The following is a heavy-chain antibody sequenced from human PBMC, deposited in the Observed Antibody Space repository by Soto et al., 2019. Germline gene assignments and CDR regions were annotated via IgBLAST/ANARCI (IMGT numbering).Heavy chain of an antibody. D-gene: IGHD3-16*01. V-gene: IGHV4-4*02. CDR1: GVSISSGNW. Sequence: PXETLCLTCTVSGVSISSGNWWTWVRQSPLKGLEYIGEIFHDGTANYFPSFERRVAMSVDKSKNQFSLKLTSVTAADAAIYYCARLVYDTRLDYLYFDLWGQGAEVTVS. J-gene: IGHJ4*02. CDR3: ARLVYDTRLDYLYFDL. CDR2: IFHDGTA.